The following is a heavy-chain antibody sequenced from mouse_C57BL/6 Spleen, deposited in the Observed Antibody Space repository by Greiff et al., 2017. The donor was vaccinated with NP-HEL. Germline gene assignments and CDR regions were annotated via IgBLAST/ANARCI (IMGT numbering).Heavy chain of an antibody. V-gene: IGHV14-1*01. CDR2: IDPEDGDT. Sequence: VQLQQSGAELVRPGASVKLSCTASGFNIKDYYMHWVKQRPEQGLEWIGRIDPEDGDTEYAPKFQGKATMTADTSSNTAYLQLSSLTSEDTAVYYCTAFAPPYYYGSSSFYFDYWGQGTTLTVSS. J-gene: IGHJ2*01. CDR1: GFNIKDYY. CDR3: TAFAPPYYYGSSSFYFDY. D-gene: IGHD1-1*01.